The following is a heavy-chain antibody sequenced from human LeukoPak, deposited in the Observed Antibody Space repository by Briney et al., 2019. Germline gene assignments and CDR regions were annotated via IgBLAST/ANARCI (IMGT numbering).Heavy chain of an antibody. CDR3: ARGRAVVAGYYYYYMDV. Sequence: SETLSLTCTVSGGSISSYYWSWIRQPPGKGLEWIGYIYYSGSTNYNPSLKSRVTISVDTSKNQFSLKLSSVTAADTAVYYCARGRAVVAGYYYYYMDVWGKGTTVTVSS. D-gene: IGHD2-15*01. V-gene: IGHV4-59*01. CDR2: IYYSGST. CDR1: GGSISSYY. J-gene: IGHJ6*03.